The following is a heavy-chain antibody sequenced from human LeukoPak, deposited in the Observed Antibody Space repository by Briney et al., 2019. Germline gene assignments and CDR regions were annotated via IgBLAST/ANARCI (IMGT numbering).Heavy chain of an antibody. CDR1: GFSFSTYG. CDR2: ISGSGGST. CDR3: ARGSCSGGSCYPDRYMDV. V-gene: IGHV3-23*01. Sequence: PGGSLRLSCAASGFSFSTYGMSWVRQAPGKGLEWVSAISGSGGSTNYADSVKGRFTISRDNSKNTLYLQMNSLRAEDTAVYYCARGSCSGGSCYPDRYMDVWGKGTTVTISS. J-gene: IGHJ6*03. D-gene: IGHD2-15*01.